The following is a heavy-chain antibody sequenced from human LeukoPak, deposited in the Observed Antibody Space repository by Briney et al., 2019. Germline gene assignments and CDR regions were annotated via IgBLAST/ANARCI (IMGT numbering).Heavy chain of an antibody. Sequence: SQTLSLTCTVSGGSISSGDYYWGWIRQPPGKGLEWIGYIYYSGSTYYNPSLKSRVNISVDTSKNQFSLNLSSVTAADTAVYYCARYYYGSGSYRWFDPWGQGTLVTVSS. D-gene: IGHD3-10*01. CDR3: ARYYYGSGSYRWFDP. J-gene: IGHJ5*02. V-gene: IGHV4-30-4*01. CDR1: GGSISSGDYY. CDR2: IYYSGST.